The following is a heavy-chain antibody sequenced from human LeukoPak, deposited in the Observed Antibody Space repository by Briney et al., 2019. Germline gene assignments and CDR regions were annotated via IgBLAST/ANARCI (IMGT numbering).Heavy chain of an antibody. D-gene: IGHD6-6*01. J-gene: IGHJ4*02. CDR3: ASQGRIAARRGIDY. CDR1: GFTFSSYA. V-gene: IGHV3-48*01. Sequence: PGGSLRLSCAASGFTFSSYAMSWVRQAPGKGLGWVSYISSSSSTIYYADSVKGRFTISRDNAKNSLYLQMNSLRAEDTAVYYCASQGRIAARRGIDYWGQGTLVTVSS. CDR2: ISSSSSTI.